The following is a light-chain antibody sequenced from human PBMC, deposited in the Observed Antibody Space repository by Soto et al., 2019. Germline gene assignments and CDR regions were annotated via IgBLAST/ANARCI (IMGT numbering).Light chain of an antibody. CDR1: SSNIGAGYN. CDR2: GNS. V-gene: IGLV1-40*01. J-gene: IGLJ1*01. Sequence: QSVLTQPPSVSGAPGQRVIISCTGSSSNIGAGYNVYWYQQLPGTAPKLLIYGNSNRPSGVPDRFSGSKSGTSASLAITGLQAEDEADYYCQSYDNSLSGSGVFGTGTKVTV. CDR3: QSYDNSLSGSGV.